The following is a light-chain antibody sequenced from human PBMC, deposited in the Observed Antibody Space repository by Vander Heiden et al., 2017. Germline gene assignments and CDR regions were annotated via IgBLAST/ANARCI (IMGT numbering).Light chain of an antibody. CDR1: SSFIGSNY. CDR2: MTN. V-gene: IGLV1-47*01. CDR3: AAWDDSLSGLV. Sequence: QSVLSKLLSASWTPGHRITLSCSGCSSFIGSNYVYWFQQLPGTAPKLLIYMTNQRPSGVPDRFSGTKSGTAASLAISGLRSEDEADYYCAAWDDSLSGLVFGIGTKVTVL. J-gene: IGLJ1*01.